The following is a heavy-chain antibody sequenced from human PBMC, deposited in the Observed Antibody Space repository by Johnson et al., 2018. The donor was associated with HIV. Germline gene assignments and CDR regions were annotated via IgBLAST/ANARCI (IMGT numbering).Heavy chain of an antibody. J-gene: IGHJ3*02. D-gene: IGHD1-26*01. CDR3: AREGGSYKDDAFDI. Sequence: VQLVESGGGVVRPGGSQRLSCAASGFIFDDYGMSWVRQAPGKGLEWVSRITWYGGSTGYGDSVKGRFTISRDNAKNSLYLQMNSLRAEDTALYYCAREGGSYKDDAFDIWGQGTMVTVSS. V-gene: IGHV3-20*04. CDR2: ITWYGGST. CDR1: GFIFDDYG.